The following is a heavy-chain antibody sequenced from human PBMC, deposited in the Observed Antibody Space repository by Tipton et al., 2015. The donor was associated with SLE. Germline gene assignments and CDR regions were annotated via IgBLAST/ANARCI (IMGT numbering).Heavy chain of an antibody. CDR1: GFTFGDYA. D-gene: IGHD6-13*01. CDR3: TRVRGIAAAGTDCDY. Sequence: SLRLSCTASGFTFGDYAMSWVRQAPGKGLEWVGFIRSKAYGGTTEYAASVKGRFTISRDDSKSIAYLQMNSLKTEDTAVYYCTRVRGIAAAGTDCDYWGQGMLVTVSS. V-gene: IGHV3-49*04. J-gene: IGHJ4*02. CDR2: IRSKAYGGTT.